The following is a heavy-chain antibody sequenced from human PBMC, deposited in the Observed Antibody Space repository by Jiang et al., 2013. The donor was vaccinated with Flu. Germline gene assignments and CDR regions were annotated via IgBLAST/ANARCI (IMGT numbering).Heavy chain of an antibody. Sequence: YYADSVKGRFTISRDNAKNSLYLQMNSLRAEDTAVYYCARENIVVVTAIDGMDVWGKGTTVTVSS. V-gene: IGHV3-48*03. CDR3: ARENIVVVTAIDGMDV. D-gene: IGHD2-21*02. J-gene: IGHJ6*04.